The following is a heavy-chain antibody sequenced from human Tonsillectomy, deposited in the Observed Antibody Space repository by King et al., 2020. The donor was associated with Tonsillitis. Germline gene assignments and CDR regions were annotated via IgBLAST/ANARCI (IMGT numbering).Heavy chain of an antibody. J-gene: IGHJ3*01. CDR2: IFYSGST. CDR1: GGSISRYY. V-gene: IGHV4-59*01. D-gene: IGHD6-13*01. CDR3: ASGIAAAGTDD. Sequence: VQLQESGPGLVKPSETLSLTCTVSGGSISRYYWSWIRQPPGKGLEWIGYIFYSGSTNYNPSLKSRVTISVDTSKNQFSLKLSSVTAADTTVYYCASGIAAAGTDDWGQGTMVTVSS.